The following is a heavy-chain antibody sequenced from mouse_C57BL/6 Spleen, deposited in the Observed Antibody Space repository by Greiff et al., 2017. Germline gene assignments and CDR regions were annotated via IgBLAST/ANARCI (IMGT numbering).Heavy chain of an antibody. CDR2: INPNNGGT. Sequence: EVQLQQSGPELVKPGASVKISCKASGYTFTDYYMNWVKQTHGKSLEWIGDINPNNGGTSYNQKFTGQATLTVDTYPSTDYMRLRSLTSEDSAVYYCASHDYCSSYWYFDVWGTGTTVTVSA. CDR3: ASHDYCSSYWYFDV. J-gene: IGHJ1*03. CDR1: GYTFTDYY. V-gene: IGHV1-26*01. D-gene: IGHD1-1*01.